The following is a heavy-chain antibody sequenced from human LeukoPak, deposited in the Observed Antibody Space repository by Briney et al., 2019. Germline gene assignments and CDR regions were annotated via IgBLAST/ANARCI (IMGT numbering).Heavy chain of an antibody. CDR3: ARGGGSIRHSYYYYVDV. V-gene: IGHV3-48*03. D-gene: IGHD2-15*01. CDR1: GFTFSSYE. J-gene: IGHJ6*03. CDR2: ISSSGSTI. Sequence: GGSLRLSCAASGFTFSSYEMNWVRQAPGKGLEWVSYISSSGSTIYYADSVKGRFTISRDNAKNSLYLRMNSLRDEGTALYYCARGGGSIRHSYYYYVDVWGKGTSVTVSS.